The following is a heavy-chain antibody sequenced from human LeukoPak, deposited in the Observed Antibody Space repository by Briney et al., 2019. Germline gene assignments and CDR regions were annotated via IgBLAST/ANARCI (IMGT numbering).Heavy chain of an antibody. V-gene: IGHV3-23*01. J-gene: IGHJ6*02. CDR1: GFTFSSYA. Sequence: GGSLRLSCAASGFTFSSYAMSWVRQAPGKGLEWVSAISGSGGSTYYADSVKGRFTISRDNSKNTLYLQMNSLRAEDTAVYYCAKGGGYCSSTSCYPYYYYGMDVWGQGTTVTVSS. CDR3: AKGGGYCSSTSCYPYYYYGMDV. D-gene: IGHD2-2*01. CDR2: ISGSGGST.